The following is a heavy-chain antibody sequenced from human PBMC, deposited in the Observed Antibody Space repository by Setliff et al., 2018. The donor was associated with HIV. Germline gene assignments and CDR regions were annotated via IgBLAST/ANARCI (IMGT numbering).Heavy chain of an antibody. CDR1: GFTFDDYG. CDR2: INHSGST. Sequence: SETLRLSCAASGFTFDDYGMSWIRQPPGKGLEWIGEINHSGSTNYNPSLKSRVTISVDTSKNQFSLKLSSVTAADTAVYYCNIYYYYYMDVWGKGTTVTVSS. J-gene: IGHJ6*03. CDR3: NIYYYYYMDV. V-gene: IGHV4-34*08.